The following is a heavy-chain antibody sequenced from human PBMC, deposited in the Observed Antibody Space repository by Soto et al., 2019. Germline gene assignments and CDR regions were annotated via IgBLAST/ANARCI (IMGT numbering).Heavy chain of an antibody. V-gene: IGHV1-18*01. CDR2: INPSNGNS. D-gene: IGHD3-22*01. Sequence: QVQLVQSGAELRNRGASVKVSCQASGYSFTYYGINWVRQAPGQGLEWMAWINPSNGNSNYAQKFDDRLTVTTATSTNTVYMELRSLKSDDTAIYYGARDRLRGYDNSGFYSWGQGTLVSVSS. J-gene: IGHJ4*02. CDR3: ARDRLRGYDNSGFYS. CDR1: GYSFTYYG.